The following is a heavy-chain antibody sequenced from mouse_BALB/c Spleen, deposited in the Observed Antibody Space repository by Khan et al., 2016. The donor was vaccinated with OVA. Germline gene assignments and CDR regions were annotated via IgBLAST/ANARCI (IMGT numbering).Heavy chain of an antibody. CDR1: GYTFTSYW. J-gene: IGHJ4*01. D-gene: IGHD1-1*01. CDR2: INPSTGYT. Sequence: VQLQQSGAELAKPGASVKMSCKASGYTFTSYWMHWVKQRPGQGLEWIGYINPSTGYTEYNQKFKDKATLTADKSSSTAYMQLSSLTSEDSAVXYCASYYGSSDAMDYWGQGTSVTVSS. V-gene: IGHV1-7*01. CDR3: ASYYGSSDAMDY.